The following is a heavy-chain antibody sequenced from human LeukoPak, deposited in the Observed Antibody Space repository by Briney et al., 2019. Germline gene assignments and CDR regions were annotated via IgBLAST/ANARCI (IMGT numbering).Heavy chain of an antibody. D-gene: IGHD3-22*01. Sequence: GGSLRLSCAASGFSVSGNYMSWVRQAPGKGLEWVSVIYSGGSTYHADSVKGGFTISRDNSKNTVYLQMNSLRPEDTAVYYCARDGSQWLDIYWGQGTLVTVSS. CDR3: ARDGSQWLDIY. CDR1: GFSVSGNY. CDR2: IYSGGST. V-gene: IGHV3-66*01. J-gene: IGHJ4*02.